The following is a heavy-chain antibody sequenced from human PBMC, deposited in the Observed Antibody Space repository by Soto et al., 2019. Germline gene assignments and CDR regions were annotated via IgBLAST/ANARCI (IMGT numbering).Heavy chain of an antibody. CDR1: GGSISSSSYY. CDR2: IYHSGST. Sequence: SETLSLTCTVSGGSISSSSYYWGWIPQPPGKGLEWIGYIYHSGSTYYNPSLKSRVTISVDRSKNQFSLKLSSVTAADTAVYYCARVPGPGLDGSGSYYRWFDPWGQGTLVTVSS. CDR3: ARVPGPGLDGSGSYYRWFDP. V-gene: IGHV4-30-2*01. J-gene: IGHJ5*02. D-gene: IGHD3-10*01.